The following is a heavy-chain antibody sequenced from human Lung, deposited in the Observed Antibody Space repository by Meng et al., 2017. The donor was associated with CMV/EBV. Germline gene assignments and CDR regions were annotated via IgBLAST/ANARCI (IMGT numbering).Heavy chain of an antibody. CDR2: ISGSRSTI. D-gene: IGHD1-1*01. CDR3: ARVEYHTKRGRWFDP. CDR1: GFTFSDYY. J-gene: IGHJ5*02. Sequence: GESLKISCAASGFTFSDYYMSWIRQAPGKGLEWVSYISGSRSTIYYGDSVKGRFTISRDNAKNSLYLQMKSQRAEDTVVYYCARVEYHTKRGRWFDPWGQGTLVTVSS. V-gene: IGHV3-11*01.